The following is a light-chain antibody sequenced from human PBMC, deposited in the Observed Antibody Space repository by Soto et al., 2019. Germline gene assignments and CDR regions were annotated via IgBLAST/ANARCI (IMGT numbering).Light chain of an antibody. V-gene: IGLV1-44*01. CDR1: SSNIGSNT. CDR2: TND. CDR3: AVWDDSLNGVV. J-gene: IGLJ2*01. Sequence: QLVLTQPPSASGTPGQWVTISCSGSSSNIGSNTVHWYQQLTGTAPKLLIYTNDQRPSGVPDRFSGSKSGTSASLVISGLQSEDEGDYYCAVWDDSLNGVVFGGGTKLTVL.